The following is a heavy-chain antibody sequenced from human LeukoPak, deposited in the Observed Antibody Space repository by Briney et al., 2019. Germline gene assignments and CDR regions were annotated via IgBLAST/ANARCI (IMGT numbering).Heavy chain of an antibody. Sequence: SETLSLTCGVSGDAINSGHYWGWIRQPPGKGLEWIGSMYHSGSTYYNPSLKSRVTISIDTSKNQFSLKLRSVTAADTAVYFCARNVTMVLPGQGAFDIWGQGTMVTVSS. CDR2: MYHSGST. V-gene: IGHV4-38-2*01. D-gene: IGHD4/OR15-4a*01. CDR1: GDAINSGHY. J-gene: IGHJ3*02. CDR3: ARNVTMVLPGQGAFDI.